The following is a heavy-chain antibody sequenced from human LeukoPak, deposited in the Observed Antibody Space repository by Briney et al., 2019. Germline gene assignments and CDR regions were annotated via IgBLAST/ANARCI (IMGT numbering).Heavy chain of an antibody. CDR2: INAKSGGT. J-gene: IGHJ4*02. Sequence: ASVKVSCKASGYTFTDYYIHWVRQAPGQGLEWMGWINAKSGGTNFAQNFQGRVTMTRDTSITTAYMELTSLRSDDTAVYYCARGGMGIQLWPFDYWGQGTLVTVSS. V-gene: IGHV1-2*02. CDR3: ARGGMGIQLWPFDY. CDR1: GYTFTDYY. D-gene: IGHD5-18*01.